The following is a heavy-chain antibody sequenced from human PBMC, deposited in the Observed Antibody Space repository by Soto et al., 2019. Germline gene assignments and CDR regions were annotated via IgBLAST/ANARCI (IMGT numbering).Heavy chain of an antibody. CDR3: AKDGYCSSTSCYFLGYYYYGMDV. D-gene: IGHD2-2*03. CDR2: ISGSGGST. Sequence: EVQLLESGGGLVQPGGSLRLSCAASGFTFSSYAMSWVRQAPGKGLEWVSAISGSGGSTYYADSVKGRFTISRDNSKNAPYLQMNSLRAEDTAVYYCAKDGYCSSTSCYFLGYYYYGMDVWGQGTTVTVSS. CDR1: GFTFSSYA. V-gene: IGHV3-23*01. J-gene: IGHJ6*02.